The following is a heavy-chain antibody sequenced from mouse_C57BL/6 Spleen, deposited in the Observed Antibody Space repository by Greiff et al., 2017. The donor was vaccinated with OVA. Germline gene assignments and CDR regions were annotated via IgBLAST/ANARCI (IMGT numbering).Heavy chain of an antibody. CDR2: IDPSDSET. V-gene: IGHV1-52*01. CDR1: GYTFTSYW. CDR3: ARWAYYSNYEDYFDY. D-gene: IGHD2-5*01. Sequence: QVQLQQPGAELVRPGSSVKLSCKASGYTFTSYWMHWVKQRPIQGLEWIGNIDPSDSETHYNQKFKDKATLTVDKSSSTAYMQLSSLTSEDSAVYYCARWAYYSNYEDYFDYWGQGTTLTVSS. J-gene: IGHJ2*01.